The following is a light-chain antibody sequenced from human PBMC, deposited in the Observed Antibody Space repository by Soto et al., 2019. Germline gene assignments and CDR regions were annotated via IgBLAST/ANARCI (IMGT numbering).Light chain of an antibody. CDR1: QSVRSN. Sequence: EIVLTQSPATLSLAPGETATRSCRASQSVRSNLAWYQQKPGQAPRLLIYGASTRATGIPARFSGSGSGTEFTLTISSLQSEDFAVYYCQQYNNWPQTFGQGTKVDIK. CDR3: QQYNNWPQT. V-gene: IGKV3-15*01. CDR2: GAS. J-gene: IGKJ1*01.